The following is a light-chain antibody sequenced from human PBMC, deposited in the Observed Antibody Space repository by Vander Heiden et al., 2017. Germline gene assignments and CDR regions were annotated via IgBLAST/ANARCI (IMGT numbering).Light chain of an antibody. Sequence: DIQMTQSPSTLSASVGDRVTITCRASQTISSWLAWYQQKPGKAPKLLIYKAAYLETGVPSRFSGSGSGTEFTLTIDSLQPDDFATYYCQQYDRFSPTFDQGTEVAVK. CDR2: KAA. CDR3: QQYDRFSPT. CDR1: QTISSW. J-gene: IGKJ1*01. V-gene: IGKV1-5*03.